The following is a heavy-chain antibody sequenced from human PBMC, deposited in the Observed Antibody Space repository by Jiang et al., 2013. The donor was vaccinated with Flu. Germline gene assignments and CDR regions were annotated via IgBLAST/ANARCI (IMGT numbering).Heavy chain of an antibody. J-gene: IGHJ5*02. CDR1: DTPSLAML. V-gene: IGHV1-3*01. D-gene: IGHD2-2*01. CDR3: ARDVPVPDIVVVPAASWFDP. Sequence: GAEVKKPGASVKVPARLLDTPSLAMLCIRVRQAPGQRLEWMGWINAGNGNTKYSQKFQGRVTITRDTSASTAYMELSSLRSEDTAVYYCARDVPVPDIVVVPAASWFDPWGQGTLVTVSS. CDR2: INAGNGNT.